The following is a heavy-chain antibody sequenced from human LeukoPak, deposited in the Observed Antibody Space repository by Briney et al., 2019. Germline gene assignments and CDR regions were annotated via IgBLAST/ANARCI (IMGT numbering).Heavy chain of an antibody. D-gene: IGHD3-22*01. J-gene: IGHJ4*02. CDR1: GFTFSSYW. Sequence: GGSLRLSCAASGFTFSSYWMSWVRQAPGKGLEWVANIKQDGSEKYYVDSVKGRFTISRDNAKNSLYLQMNSLRAEVTAVYYRAIVRVIVRPLYYFDYWGQGTLVTVSS. CDR3: AIVRVIVRPLYYFDY. V-gene: IGHV3-7*01. CDR2: IKQDGSEK.